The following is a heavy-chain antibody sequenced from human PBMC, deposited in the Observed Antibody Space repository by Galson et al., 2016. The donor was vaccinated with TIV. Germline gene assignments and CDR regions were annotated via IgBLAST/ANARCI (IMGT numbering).Heavy chain of an antibody. J-gene: IGHJ4*02. CDR3: ARATPSVFGVVMTLDY. CDR2: TYYRYNWYN. D-gene: IGHD3-3*01. V-gene: IGHV6-1*01. CDR1: GDSVSSDSSA. Sequence: CAISGDSVSSDSSAWNWIRQSRSRGLEWLGRTYYRYNWYNDNAVAVKRHITITLDTSKNQFSLQLTSLTPEDTAVYYCARATPSVFGVVMTLDYWGQGTLVTVSS.